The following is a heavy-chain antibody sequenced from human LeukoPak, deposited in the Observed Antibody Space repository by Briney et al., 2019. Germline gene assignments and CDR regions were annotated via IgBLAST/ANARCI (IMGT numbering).Heavy chain of an antibody. D-gene: IGHD6-13*01. J-gene: IGHJ4*02. V-gene: IGHV4-34*09. CDR3: ARDAIAAGEVDY. CDR1: GGSFSGYY. Sequence: SETLSLTCAVYGGSFSGYYWSWIRQPPGKGLEWIGYIYYSGSTYYNPFLKSRVTISVDTSKNQFSLKLSSVTAADTAVYYCARDAIAAGEVDYWGQGTLVTVSS. CDR2: IYYSGST.